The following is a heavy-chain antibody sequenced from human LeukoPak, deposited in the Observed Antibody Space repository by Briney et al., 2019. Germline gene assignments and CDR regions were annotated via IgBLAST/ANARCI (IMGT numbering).Heavy chain of an antibody. V-gene: IGHV1-18*01. CDR2: ISAYNGNT. CDR3: ARDVSITIFGVVITNNFDY. J-gene: IGHJ4*02. CDR1: GYTFTSYG. Sequence: ASVKVSCKASGYTFTSYGISWVRQAPGQGLEWMGWISAYNGNTNYAQKLQGRVTMTTDTSTSTAYMELRSLRSDDTAVYYCARDVSITIFGVVITNNFDYWGRGTLVTVSS. D-gene: IGHD3-3*01.